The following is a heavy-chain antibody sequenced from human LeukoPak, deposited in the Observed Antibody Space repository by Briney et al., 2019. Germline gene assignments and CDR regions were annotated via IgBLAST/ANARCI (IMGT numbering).Heavy chain of an antibody. CDR1: GFTFSSYW. V-gene: IGHV4-39*02. CDR3: ARVRDGYNRNWAY. J-gene: IGHJ4*02. D-gene: IGHD5-24*01. CDR2: IYYNVAT. Sequence: GSLRLSCAASGFTFSSYWMSWVRQPPGKGLEWTGSIYYNVATYYNSSLKSRVTISVDTSKNHLSLKLSSVTAADTAVYYCARVRDGYNRNWAYWGQGTLVTVSS.